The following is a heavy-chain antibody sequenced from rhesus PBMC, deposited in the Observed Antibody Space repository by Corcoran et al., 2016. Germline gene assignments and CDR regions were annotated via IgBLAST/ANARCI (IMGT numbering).Heavy chain of an antibody. CDR1: GFTFRSYG. Sequence: EVQLVESGGGLVQPGGSLSLSCAASGFTFRSYGMHWVRQASGKGLEWGTIISYDGSEKYYADSVKDRYTISRDNSKNGLYLQMNNLKLEDTAVYYCARDEVRVNRFDVWGPGVLVTVSS. D-gene: IGHD3-28*01. CDR3: ARDEVRVNRFDV. CDR2: ISYDGSEK. V-gene: IGHV3-54*02. J-gene: IGHJ5-1*01.